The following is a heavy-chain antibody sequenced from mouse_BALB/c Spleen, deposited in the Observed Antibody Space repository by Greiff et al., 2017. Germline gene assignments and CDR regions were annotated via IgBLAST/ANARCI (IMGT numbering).Heavy chain of an antibody. CDR2: IYPGNGDT. V-gene: IGHV1-12*01. Sequence: LQQPGAELVKPGASVKMSCKASGYTFTSYNMHWVKQTPGQGLEWIGAIYPGNGDTSYNQKFKGKATLTADKSSSTAYMQLSSLTSEDSAVYYCARSLYDYYAMDYWGQGTSVTVSS. J-gene: IGHJ4*01. CDR3: ARSLYDYYAMDY. D-gene: IGHD2-3*01. CDR1: GYTFTSYN.